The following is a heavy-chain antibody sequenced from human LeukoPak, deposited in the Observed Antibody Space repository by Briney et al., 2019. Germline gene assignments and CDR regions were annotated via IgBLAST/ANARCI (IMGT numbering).Heavy chain of an antibody. D-gene: IGHD6-13*01. CDR1: GFTFRTSA. CDR3: AKKTPGIHPFDS. V-gene: IGHV3-23*01. CDR2: VGTDSDT. J-gene: IGHJ4*02. Sequence: GGSLRLSCAASGFTFRTSAFSWVRQSPGRELEWVSTVGTDSDTYYADSVKGRFTISRDNSKNTVYLQMTGLRADDTAVYYCAKKTPGIHPFDSWGQGTLVTVSP.